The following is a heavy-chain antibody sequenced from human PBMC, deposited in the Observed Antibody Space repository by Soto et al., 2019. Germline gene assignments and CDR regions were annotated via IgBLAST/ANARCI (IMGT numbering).Heavy chain of an antibody. CDR2: IIPILGIA. CDR3: GYSSGWYGSLGY. V-gene: IGHV1-69*02. J-gene: IGHJ4*02. D-gene: IGHD6-19*01. Sequence: QVQLVQSGAAVKKPGSSVKVSCKASGGTFSSYTISWVRQAPGQGLEWMGRIIPILGIANYAQKFQGRVTITADKSTSTAYMELSSLRSEDTAVYYCGYSSGWYGSLGYWGQGTLVTVSS. CDR1: GGTFSSYT.